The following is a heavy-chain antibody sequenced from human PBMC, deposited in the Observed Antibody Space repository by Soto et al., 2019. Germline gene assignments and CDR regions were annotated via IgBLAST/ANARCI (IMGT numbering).Heavy chain of an antibody. V-gene: IGHV4-59*01. J-gene: IGHJ4*02. CDR3: ARDRKEYSSSWYASWYYFDY. CDR1: GGSISSYY. D-gene: IGHD6-13*01. CDR2: IYYSGST. Sequence: PSETLSLTCTVSGGSISSYYWSWIRQPPGKGLEWIGYIYYSGSTNYNPSLKSRVTISVDTSKNQFSLKLSSVTAADTAVYYCARDRKEYSSSWYASWYYFDYWGQGTLVTVSS.